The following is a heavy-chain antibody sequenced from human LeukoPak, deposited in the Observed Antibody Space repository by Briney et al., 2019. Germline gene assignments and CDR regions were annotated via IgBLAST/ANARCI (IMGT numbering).Heavy chain of an antibody. J-gene: IGHJ4*02. V-gene: IGHV3-7*01. CDR2: IKQDGSEK. CDR1: GFTFSSYW. Sequence: GGSLRRSCAASGFTFSSYWMSWVRQAPGNRLDWLANIKQDGSEKYYVDSVKGRFTISRDNANNSLYLQMNSLRAADTAVYYCARDHGIAVAQITPFDSWGQGTLVDVSS. D-gene: IGHD6-19*01. CDR3: ARDHGIAVAQITPFDS.